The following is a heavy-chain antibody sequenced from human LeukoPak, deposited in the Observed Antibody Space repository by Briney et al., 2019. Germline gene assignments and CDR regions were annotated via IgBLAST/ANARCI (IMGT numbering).Heavy chain of an antibody. CDR2: ISAYNGNT. CDR1: GYTFTSYG. Sequence: GASVKVSCKASGYTFTSYGIYWVRQPPGQGLEWMGWISAYNGNTNNAQKLQGGVTTSTDTSTSTAYMVQRSLRSDDTGVYYCARMAVAAGGAFDIWGQGTMGTVSS. V-gene: IGHV1-18*01. J-gene: IGHJ3*02. CDR3: ARMAVAAGGAFDI. D-gene: IGHD2-15*01.